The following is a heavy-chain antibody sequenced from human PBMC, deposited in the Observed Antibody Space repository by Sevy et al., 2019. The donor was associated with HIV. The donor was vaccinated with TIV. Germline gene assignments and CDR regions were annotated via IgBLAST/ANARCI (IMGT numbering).Heavy chain of an antibody. CDR1: GFIFSDYY. CDR2: ISSSGSTI. J-gene: IGHJ1*01. V-gene: IGHV3-11*01. D-gene: IGHD1-1*01. Sequence: GGSLRLSCAASGFIFSDYYMSWIRQAPGKGLEWVSYISSSGSTIYYADSVKGRFTISRDNAKKSGHLQINRLRAEDTAVYYCARGGDWNQAFFHHWGQGTLVTVSS. CDR3: ARGGDWNQAFFHH.